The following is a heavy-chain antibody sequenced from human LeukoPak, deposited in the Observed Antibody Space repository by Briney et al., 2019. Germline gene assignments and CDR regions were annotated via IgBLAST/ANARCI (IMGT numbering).Heavy chain of an antibody. D-gene: IGHD2-2*02. CDR2: IYTSGST. V-gene: IGHV4-4*07. Sequence: SETLSLTCTVSGGSISSYYWSWIRQPAGKGLKWIGRIYTSGSTNYNPSLKSRVTMSVDTSKNQFSLKLSSVTAADTAVYYCAREMDEYCSSTSCYTPSNYYYYYMDVWGKGTTVTVSS. CDR3: AREMDEYCSSTSCYTPSNYYYYYMDV. J-gene: IGHJ6*03. CDR1: GGSISSYY.